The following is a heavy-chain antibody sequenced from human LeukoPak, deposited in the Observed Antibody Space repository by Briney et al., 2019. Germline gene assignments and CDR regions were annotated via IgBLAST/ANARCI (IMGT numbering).Heavy chain of an antibody. D-gene: IGHD3-10*01. CDR3: ARVSRTSMVRGIITFDY. Sequence: SVKVSCKASGGTFSSYAISWVRQAPGQGLEWMGGIIPIFGTANYAQKFQGRVTITADESTGTAYREVSSLRSEDTAVYYCARVSRTSMVRGIITFDYWGRGTLVTVSS. J-gene: IGHJ4*02. CDR2: IIPIFGTA. CDR1: GGTFSSYA. V-gene: IGHV1-69*13.